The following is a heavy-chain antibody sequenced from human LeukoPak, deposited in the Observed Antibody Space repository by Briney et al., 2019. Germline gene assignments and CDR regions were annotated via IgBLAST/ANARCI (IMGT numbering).Heavy chain of an antibody. CDR2: INHSGST. D-gene: IGHD5-18*01. Sequence: PSETLSLTCAVYGGSFSGYYWSWIRQPPGKGLEWIGEINHSGSTNYNPSLKSRVTISVDTSKNQFSLKLSSVTAADTAVYYCARGGRGYSYGLGYYYYYMDVWGKGTTVTVSS. V-gene: IGHV4-34*01. CDR1: GGSFSGYY. CDR3: ARGGRGYSYGLGYYYYYMDV. J-gene: IGHJ6*03.